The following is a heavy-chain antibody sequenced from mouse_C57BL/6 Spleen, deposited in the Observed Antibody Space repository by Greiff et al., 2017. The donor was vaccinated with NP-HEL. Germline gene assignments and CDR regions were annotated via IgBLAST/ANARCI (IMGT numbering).Heavy chain of an antibody. CDR3: ARRGITTVSWYFDV. J-gene: IGHJ1*03. CDR2: IYPGDGDT. V-gene: IGHV1-82*01. Sequence: VQLQESGPELVKPGASVKISCKASGYAFSSSWMNWVKQRPGKGLEWIGRIYPGDGDTNYNGKFKGKATLTADKSSSTAYMQLSSLTSEDSAVYFCARRGITTVSWYFDVWGTGTTVTVSS. D-gene: IGHD1-1*01. CDR1: GYAFSSSW.